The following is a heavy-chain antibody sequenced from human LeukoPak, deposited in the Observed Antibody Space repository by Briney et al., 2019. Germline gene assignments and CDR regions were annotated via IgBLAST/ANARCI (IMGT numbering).Heavy chain of an antibody. V-gene: IGHV1-18*01. CDR1: GYTFASYG. CDR3: ARVPYGDYPFDY. Sequence: ASVKVSCKASGYTFASYGISWVRQAPGQGLEWMGWISAYNGNTNYAQKLQGRVTMTTDTSTSTAYMELRSLRSDDTAVYYCARVPYGDYPFDYWGQGTLVTVSS. D-gene: IGHD4-17*01. J-gene: IGHJ4*02. CDR2: ISAYNGNT.